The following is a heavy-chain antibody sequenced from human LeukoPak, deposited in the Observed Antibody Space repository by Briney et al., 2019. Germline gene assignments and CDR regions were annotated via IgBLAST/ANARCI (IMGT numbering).Heavy chain of an antibody. J-gene: IGHJ6*03. CDR1: GYSFTSYW. D-gene: IGHD5-18*01. CDR2: IYPGDSDT. Sequence: ESLKISCNGSGYSFTSYWIGWVRQMPGKGLEWMGIIYPGDSDTRYSPSFQGQVTISADKSISTAYLQWSSLKASDTAMYYCARRGYSYGPGGYYYYMDVWGKGTTVTVSS. V-gene: IGHV5-51*01. CDR3: ARRGYSYGPGGYYYYMDV.